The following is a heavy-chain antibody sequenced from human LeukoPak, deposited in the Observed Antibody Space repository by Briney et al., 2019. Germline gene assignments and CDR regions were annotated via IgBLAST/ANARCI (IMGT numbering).Heavy chain of an antibody. D-gene: IGHD4-23*01. CDR3: VREYFSYGGRYFDY. CDR1: EFNLSSHE. V-gene: IGHV3-48*03. Sequence: GGSLRLSFTAPEFNLSSHEMNWVRQAPGQGLEWISYISSTATTRYYADSVKGRFTVSKDNARNELFLQMNSLRAEDTAVYYCVREYFSYGGRYFDYWGQGTLVTVS. CDR2: ISSTATTR. J-gene: IGHJ4*02.